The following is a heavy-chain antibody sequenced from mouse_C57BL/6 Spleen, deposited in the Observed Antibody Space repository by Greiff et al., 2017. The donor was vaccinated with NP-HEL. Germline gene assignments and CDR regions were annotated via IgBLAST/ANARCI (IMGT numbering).Heavy chain of an antibody. D-gene: IGHD1-1*01. CDR1: GFTFNTYA. V-gene: IGHV10-3*01. CDR2: IRSKSSNYAT. CDR3: VRDGDYGSVYYAMDY. J-gene: IGHJ4*01. Sequence: EVQGVESGGGLVQPKGSLKLSCAASGFTFNTYAMHWVRQAPGKGLEWVARIRSKSSNYATYYADSVKDRFTISRDDSQSMLYLQMNNLKTEDTAMYYCVRDGDYGSVYYAMDYWGQGTSVTVSS.